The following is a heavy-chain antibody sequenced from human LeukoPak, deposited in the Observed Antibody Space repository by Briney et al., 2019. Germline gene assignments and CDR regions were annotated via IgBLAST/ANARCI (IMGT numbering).Heavy chain of an antibody. V-gene: IGHV4-30-4*01. J-gene: IGHJ4*02. Sequence: LRLSCAASGFTFSNTAMSWVRQPPGKGLEWIGYIYYSGSIYYNPSLKSRVSISVGTSRNQFSLRLSSVTAADTAVYYCARHSSYGGNSNYFDYWGQGTLVTVSS. CDR3: ARHSSYGGNSNYFDY. CDR1: GFTFSNTA. CDR2: IYYSGSI. D-gene: IGHD4-23*01.